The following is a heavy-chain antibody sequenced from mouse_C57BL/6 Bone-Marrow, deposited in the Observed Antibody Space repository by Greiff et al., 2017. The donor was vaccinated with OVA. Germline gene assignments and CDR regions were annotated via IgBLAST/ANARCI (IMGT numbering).Heavy chain of an antibody. CDR2: IYPGSGNT. CDR1: GYSFTSYY. CDR3: ARSCGSSYVIDY. J-gene: IGHJ2*01. V-gene: IGHV1-66*01. Sequence: QVQLQQSGPELVKPGASVKISCKASGYSFTSYYIHWVKQRPGQGLEWIGWIYPGSGNTKYNEKFKGKATLTADTSSSTAYMQLSSLTSEDSAVYYCARSCGSSYVIDYWGQGTTLTVSS. D-gene: IGHD1-1*01.